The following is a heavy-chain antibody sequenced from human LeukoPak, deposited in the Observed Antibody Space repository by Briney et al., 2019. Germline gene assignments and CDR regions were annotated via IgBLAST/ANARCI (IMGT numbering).Heavy chain of an antibody. V-gene: IGHV1-69*04. CDR3: ARDGRKYGFSEEYYFDY. D-gene: IGHD3-3*01. J-gene: IGHJ4*02. Sequence: ASVKVSCKASGGTLSSYAISWVRQAPGQGLEWMGRIIPILGIANYAQKFQGRVTITADKSTSTAYMELSSLRSEDTAVYYCARDGRKYGFSEEYYFDYWGQGTLVTVSS. CDR1: GGTLSSYA. CDR2: IIPILGIA.